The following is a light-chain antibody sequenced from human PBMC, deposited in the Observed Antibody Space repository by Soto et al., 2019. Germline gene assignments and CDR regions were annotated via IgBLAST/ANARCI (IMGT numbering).Light chain of an antibody. CDR3: QVWDSSNDHVI. J-gene: IGLJ2*01. Sequence: SYELTQPPSVSVAPGKTARITCGGNNIGSKGVHWYQQKPGQAPVLVIYYNTDRPSGIPERFSDSNSGNTATLTISRVEAGDEADYYCQVWDSSNDHVIFGGGTKLTVL. V-gene: IGLV3-21*04. CDR2: YNT. CDR1: NIGSKG.